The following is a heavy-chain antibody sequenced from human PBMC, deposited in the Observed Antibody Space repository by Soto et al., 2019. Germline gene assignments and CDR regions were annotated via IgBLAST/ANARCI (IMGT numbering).Heavy chain of an antibody. Sequence: GGSLRLSCAASGFTFSSYAMSWVRQAPGKGLEWVSTISGSGASTYYADSVKGRFTISRDNSKNTLDLQMNSLRGEDTAVYYCARYLYCGSTSCYRGWFDPWGQGTLVTVSS. CDR1: GFTFSSYA. CDR2: ISGSGAST. J-gene: IGHJ5*02. V-gene: IGHV3-23*01. CDR3: ARYLYCGSTSCYRGWFDP. D-gene: IGHD2-2*01.